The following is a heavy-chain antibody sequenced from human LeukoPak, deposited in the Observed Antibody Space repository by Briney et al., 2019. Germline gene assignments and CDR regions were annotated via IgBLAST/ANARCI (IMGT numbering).Heavy chain of an antibody. D-gene: IGHD6-19*01. CDR3: ARAEYSSGWYFDY. Sequence: ASVKVSCKASGYTFTGYYMHWVRQAPGQGLEWMGWINPNSGGTNYAQKFQGRVTMTRDTSISTAYMELSRLRSDDTAVYYCARAEYSSGWYFDYWGQGTLSPSPQ. J-gene: IGHJ4*02. V-gene: IGHV1-2*02. CDR2: INPNSGGT. CDR1: GYTFTGYY.